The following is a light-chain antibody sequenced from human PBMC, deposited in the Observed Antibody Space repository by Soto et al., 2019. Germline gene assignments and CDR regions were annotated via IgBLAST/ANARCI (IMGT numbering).Light chain of an antibody. CDR1: QTISSW. CDR2: KAS. V-gene: IGKV1-5*03. CDR3: QQYHIYSGT. Sequence: EIQITRSPSTLSGSVGDRVTITCRASQTISSWLAWYQQKPGKAPKLLIYKASTLKSGVPSRFSGSGSGTEFTLTISSLKPDDFATYYCQQYHIYSGTFGQGTKVDIK. J-gene: IGKJ1*01.